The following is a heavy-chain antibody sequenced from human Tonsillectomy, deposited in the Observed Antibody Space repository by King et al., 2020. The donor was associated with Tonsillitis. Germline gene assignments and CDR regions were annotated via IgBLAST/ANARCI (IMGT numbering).Heavy chain of an antibody. D-gene: IGHD3-16*01. CDR1: GFSFSSSW. CDR2: INGDGSST. CDR3: ARVGTYAYYVS. J-gene: IGHJ5*02. V-gene: IGHV3-74*01. Sequence: EVQLVESGGGLVQPGGSLRLSCAASGFSFSSSWMHWVRQAPGKGPVWVSHINGDGSSTTYADSVKGRFTISRDNAKNTLYLQMNSLRAEDTAVYYCARVGTYAYYVSWGQGTLVTVSS.